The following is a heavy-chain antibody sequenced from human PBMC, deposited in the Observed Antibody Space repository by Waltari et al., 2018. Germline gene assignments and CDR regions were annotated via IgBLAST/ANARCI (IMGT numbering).Heavy chain of an antibody. CDR3: AGDRAIGLFFDY. V-gene: IGHV4-4*02. CDR1: GDSISGNYW. D-gene: IGHD2-2*01. J-gene: IGHJ4*02. CDR2: VHHSGKT. Sequence: QVQLQESGQGLVKPSGTLSLTCAVSGDSISGNYWWSWVRQSPEKGLEWIVQVHHSGKTHYNPSLQSRVAISVDKPKNQFSLNLNSVTAADTAIYYCAGDRAIGLFFDYWGRGTLVTVSS.